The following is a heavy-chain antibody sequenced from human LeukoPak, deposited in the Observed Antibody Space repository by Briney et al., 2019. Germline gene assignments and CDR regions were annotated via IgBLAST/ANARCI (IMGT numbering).Heavy chain of an antibody. J-gene: IGHJ4*02. CDR1: GYTFTDYY. D-gene: IGHD3-10*01. Sequence: ASVKVSCKASGYTFTDYYMHWVRQAPGQGLEWMGWISAYNGNTNYAQKLQGRVTMTTDTSTSTAYMELRSLRSDDTAVYYCARSPYGSGSYYNDYWGQGTLVTVSS. CDR2: ISAYNGNT. CDR3: ARSPYGSGSYYNDY. V-gene: IGHV1-18*04.